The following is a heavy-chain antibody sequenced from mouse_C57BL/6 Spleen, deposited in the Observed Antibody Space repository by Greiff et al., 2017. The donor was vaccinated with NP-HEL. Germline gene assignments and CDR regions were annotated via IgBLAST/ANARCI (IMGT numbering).Heavy chain of an antibody. J-gene: IGHJ4*01. Sequence: QVTLKESGPELVKPGASVKISCKASGYAFSSSWMNWVKQRPGKGLEWIGRIYPGDGDTNYNGKFKGKATLTADKSSSTAYMQLSSLTSEDSAVYFCARGDYYGSSYEAMDYWGQGTSVTVSS. D-gene: IGHD1-1*01. CDR3: ARGDYYGSSYEAMDY. CDR2: IYPGDGDT. CDR1: GYAFSSSW. V-gene: IGHV1-82*01.